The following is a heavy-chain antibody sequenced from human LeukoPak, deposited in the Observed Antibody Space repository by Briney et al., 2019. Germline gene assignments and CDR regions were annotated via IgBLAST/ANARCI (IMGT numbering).Heavy chain of an antibody. V-gene: IGHV4-34*01. CDR3: ARGVREARSYSSSWYEEYFDY. CDR2: INHSGST. J-gene: IGHJ4*02. Sequence: SETLSLTCTVSGGSISSYYWSWIRQPPGKGLEWIGEINHSGSTNYNPSLKSRVTISVDTSKNQFSLKLSSVTAADTAVYYCARGVREARSYSSSWYEEYFDYWGQGTLVTVSS. D-gene: IGHD6-13*01. CDR1: GGSISSYY.